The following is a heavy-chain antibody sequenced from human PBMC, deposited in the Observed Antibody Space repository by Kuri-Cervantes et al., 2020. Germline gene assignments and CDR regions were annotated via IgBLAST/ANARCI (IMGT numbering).Heavy chain of an antibody. D-gene: IGHD4-17*01. V-gene: IGHV3-11*04. CDR1: GFTFNNAW. J-gene: IGHJ4*02. Sequence: GESLKISCAASGFTFNNAWMSWIRQAPGKGLEWVSYISSSGSTIYYADSVKGRFTISRDNAKNSLYLQMNSLRAEDTAVYYCARATVTTDYWGQGTLVTVSS. CDR3: ARATVTTDY. CDR2: ISSSGSTI.